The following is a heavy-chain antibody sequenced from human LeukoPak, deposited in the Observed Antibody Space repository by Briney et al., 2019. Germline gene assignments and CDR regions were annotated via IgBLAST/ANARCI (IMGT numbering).Heavy chain of an antibody. CDR2: IYYSGTT. J-gene: IGHJ4*02. CDR1: GDSISSYY. CDR3: ARIQSSAGPFDY. V-gene: IGHV4-59*01. D-gene: IGHD3-22*01. Sequence: SETLSLTRTVSGDSISSYYWSWIRQPPGKRLEWIGYIYYSGTTTYNPSLESRVTISVDTSKNQFSLRLSSVTAADTAVYYCARIQSSAGPFDYWGQGTLVTVSS.